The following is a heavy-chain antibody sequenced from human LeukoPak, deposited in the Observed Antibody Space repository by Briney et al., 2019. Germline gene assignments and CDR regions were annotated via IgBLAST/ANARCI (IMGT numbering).Heavy chain of an antibody. J-gene: IGHJ4*02. CDR2: INWNGGST. V-gene: IGHV3-20*04. D-gene: IGHD2-8*02. CDR1: GLTFDDYG. CDR3: TKAPLRSCTGAFCYPFDY. Sequence: GGSLRLSCAASGLTFDDYGMSWVRQAPGKGLEWVSGINWNGGSTGYADSVKGRFTISRDNSRNTLYLQMNSLRVEDTAVYYCTKAPLRSCTGAFCYPFDYWGQGTLVTVSS.